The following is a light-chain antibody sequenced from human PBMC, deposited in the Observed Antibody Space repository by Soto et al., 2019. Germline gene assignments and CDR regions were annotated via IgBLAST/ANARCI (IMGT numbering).Light chain of an antibody. J-gene: IGLJ1*01. CDR1: SSDVGGYNY. V-gene: IGLV2-14*01. CDR3: GSYTRASTLV. CDR2: EVI. Sequence: QSVLTQPASVSGSPGQSITVSCTGTSSDVGGYNYVSWYQQHPGKAPKLMIYEVINRPSGVSNRFSGSKSGNTASLTISGLQAEDEADYYCGSYTRASTLVFGPGTKVTVL.